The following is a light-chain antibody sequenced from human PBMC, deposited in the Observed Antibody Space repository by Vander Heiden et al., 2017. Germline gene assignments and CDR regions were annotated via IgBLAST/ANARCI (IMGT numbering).Light chain of an antibody. J-gene: IGLJ3*02. V-gene: IGLV1-51*02. CDR2: ENN. CDR1: SSNIGTIY. CDR3: GPCDSSRSAGV. Sequence: QSVLTQPPSVSAAPGHKVTISCSGSSSNIGTIYASWYQQLPGTAPTLLIYENNKIRSGIPDLVSGSKYGTTATLGITGLQTGEDADYYCGPCDSSRSAGVFGGGTKLTVL.